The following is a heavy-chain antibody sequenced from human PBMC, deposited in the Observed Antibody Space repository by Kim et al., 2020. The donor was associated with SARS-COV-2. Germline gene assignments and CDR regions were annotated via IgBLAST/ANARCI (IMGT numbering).Heavy chain of an antibody. CDR2: INHSGST. Sequence: SETLSLTCAVYGGSFSGYYWSWIRQPPGKGLEWIGEINHSGSTTYNPSLKSRVTISVDTPKNQFSLKLSSVTAADTAVYYCARRRGYDSSGDDTSTLFDYWGQGTLVTVSS. CDR1: GGSFSGYY. CDR3: ARRRGYDSSGDDTSTLFDY. D-gene: IGHD3-22*01. J-gene: IGHJ4*02. V-gene: IGHV4-34*01.